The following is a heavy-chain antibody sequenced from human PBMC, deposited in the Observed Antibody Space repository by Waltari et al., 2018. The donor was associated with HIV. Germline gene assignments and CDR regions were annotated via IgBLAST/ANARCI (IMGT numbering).Heavy chain of an antibody. D-gene: IGHD2-15*01. Sequence: EVQLVESGGGLVKPGGSLSLSCAASGFNFSSYRMHWVRQAPGKGLEWVSSISSSSSYIYYADAVKGRFTISRDNAKNSLYLQMNSLRAEDTAVYYCARTYHYYYYYGMDVWGQGTTVTVSS. CDR3: ARTYHYYYYYGMDV. CDR2: ISSSSSYI. J-gene: IGHJ6*02. V-gene: IGHV3-21*01. CDR1: GFNFSSYR.